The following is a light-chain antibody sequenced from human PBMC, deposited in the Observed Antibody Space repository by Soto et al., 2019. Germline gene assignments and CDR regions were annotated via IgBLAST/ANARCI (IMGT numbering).Light chain of an antibody. Sequence: DIVMTQSPLSLPFTPGEPASISCRSSQSLLHSNGYNYLDWYLQKPGQSPQLLIYLGSSRASGVPDRFSGSGSGTDFTLKISRVEAEDVGVYYCMQTLQTRITFGQGTRLEIK. CDR1: QSLLHSNGYNY. J-gene: IGKJ5*01. CDR3: MQTLQTRIT. CDR2: LGS. V-gene: IGKV2-28*01.